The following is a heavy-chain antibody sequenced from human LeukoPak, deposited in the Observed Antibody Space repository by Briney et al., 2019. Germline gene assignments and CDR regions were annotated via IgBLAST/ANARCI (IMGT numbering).Heavy chain of an antibody. Sequence: QTGGSLRLSCAGSGFILSNYWMSWVRQAPGKGLEWVANIKQDGREKNYVDSVKGRFTISRDNAKNSLYLQMNSLRAEDTAVYYCAKLSNSGWGKYFQHWGQGTLVTVSS. J-gene: IGHJ1*01. CDR3: AKLSNSGWGKYFQH. V-gene: IGHV3-7*01. CDR1: GFILSNYW. D-gene: IGHD6-19*01. CDR2: IKQDGREK.